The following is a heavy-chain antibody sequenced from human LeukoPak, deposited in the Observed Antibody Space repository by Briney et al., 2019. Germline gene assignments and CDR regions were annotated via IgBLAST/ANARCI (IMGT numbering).Heavy chain of an antibody. CDR3: ARGDPYGSGSYRVPFDP. CDR1: GGSFSGYY. CDR2: INHSGST. Sequence: SETLSLTCAVYGGSFSGYYWSWIRQPPGKGLEWIGEINHSGSTNYSPSLKSRVTISVDTSKNQFSLKLSSVTAADTAVYYCARGDPYGSGSYRVPFDPWGQGTLVTVSS. V-gene: IGHV4-34*01. J-gene: IGHJ5*02. D-gene: IGHD3-10*01.